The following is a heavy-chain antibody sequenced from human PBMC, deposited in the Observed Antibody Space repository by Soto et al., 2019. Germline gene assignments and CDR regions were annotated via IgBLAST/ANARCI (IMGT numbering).Heavy chain of an antibody. CDR2: IKQDGSEK. V-gene: IGHV3-7*03. D-gene: IGHD3-3*01. CDR3: AREIWSGYSRVHYYYYRMDV. J-gene: IGHJ6*02. Sequence: GGSLRLSCAASGFTFSSYWMSWVRQAPGKGLEWVANIKQDGSEKYYVDSVKGRFTISRDNAKNSLYLQMNSLRAEDTAVYYCAREIWSGYSRVHYYYYRMDVWGQGTTATVSS. CDR1: GFTFSSYW.